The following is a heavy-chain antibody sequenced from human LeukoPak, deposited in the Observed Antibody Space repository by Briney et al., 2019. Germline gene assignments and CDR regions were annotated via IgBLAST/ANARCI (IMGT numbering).Heavy chain of an antibody. V-gene: IGHV3-23*01. D-gene: IGHD1-20*01. CDR2: ISGGGGIT. Sequence: GRSLRPSCAASGFTFSNYATSWVRQAPGKGLEWVAGISGGGGITDYADSMKGRFTISRDNSKNTLYLQMNSLRAEDTAVYYCAKNPGYNWNYGYSDYWGQGTLVTVSS. CDR3: AKNPGYNWNYGYSDY. J-gene: IGHJ4*02. CDR1: GFTFSNYA.